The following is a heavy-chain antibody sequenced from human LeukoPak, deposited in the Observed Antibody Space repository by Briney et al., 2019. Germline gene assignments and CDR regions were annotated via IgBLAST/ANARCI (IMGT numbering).Heavy chain of an antibody. J-gene: IGHJ6*02. CDR3: ARDIVATYGGYYYYGMDV. CDR1: GGSISSGSYY. D-gene: IGHD5-12*01. V-gene: IGHV4-39*01. Sequence: PSETLSLTCTVSGGSISSGSYYWGWIRQPPGKGLEWIGRIYYSGSTYYNTSLKSRVTISVDTSKNQFSLKLSSVTAADTAVFYCARDIVATYGGYYYYGMDVWGQGTTVTVSS. CDR2: IYYSGST.